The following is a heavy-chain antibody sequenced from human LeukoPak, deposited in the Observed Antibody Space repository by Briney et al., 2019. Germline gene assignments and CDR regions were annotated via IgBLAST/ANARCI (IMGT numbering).Heavy chain of an antibody. CDR2: ISGSGGST. CDR1: GFTFSSYA. J-gene: IGHJ4*02. D-gene: IGHD6-19*01. CDR3: ARDGLGSFDY. V-gene: IGHV3-23*01. Sequence: GGSLRLSCAASGFTFSSYAMSWVRQAPGKGLEWVSAISGSGGSTYYADSVKGRFTISRDNSKNSLYLQMNSLRAEDTAVYYCARDGLGSFDYWGQGTLVTVSS.